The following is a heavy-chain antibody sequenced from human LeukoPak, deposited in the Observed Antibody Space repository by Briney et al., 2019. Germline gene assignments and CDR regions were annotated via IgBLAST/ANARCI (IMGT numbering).Heavy chain of an antibody. CDR2: ISSSSSYI. CDR3: ARHPATYIAVAGHFDY. Sequence: GGSLRLSCAASGLTFTSYSMNWVRQAPGKGLEWVSSISSSSSYIYYADSVKGRFTISRDNAKNSLYLQMNSLRAEDTAVYYCARHPATYIAVAGHFDYWGQGTLVTVSS. V-gene: IGHV3-21*01. J-gene: IGHJ4*02. CDR1: GLTFTSYS. D-gene: IGHD6-19*01.